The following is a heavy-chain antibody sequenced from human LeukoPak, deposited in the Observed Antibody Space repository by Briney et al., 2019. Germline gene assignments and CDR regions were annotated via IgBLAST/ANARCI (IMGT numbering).Heavy chain of an antibody. D-gene: IGHD3-10*01. CDR1: GFTFSSYG. V-gene: IGHV3-23*01. J-gene: IGHJ4*02. CDR3: AKDRVRGVAYHYFDY. Sequence: GGSLRLSCAASGFTFSSYGMSWVRQAPGKGLEWVSAISGSGGSTYYADSVKGRFTISRDNSKNTLYLQMNSLRAEDTAVYYCAKDRVRGVAYHYFDYWGQGTLVTVSS. CDR2: ISGSGGST.